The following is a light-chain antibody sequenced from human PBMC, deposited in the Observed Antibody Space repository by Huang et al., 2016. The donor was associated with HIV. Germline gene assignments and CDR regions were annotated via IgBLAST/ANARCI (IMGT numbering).Light chain of an antibody. Sequence: DIQMTQSPSSLSASVGDRVTITCQASQDISHDLNWYQQKPGKAPKLLIYDASNVETGVSSRFRGSGSGTDCTFTISSLQPEDIATYYCQHYDNLRTFGQGTKVEIK. CDR1: QDISHD. CDR3: QHYDNLRT. J-gene: IGKJ1*01. V-gene: IGKV1-33*01. CDR2: DAS.